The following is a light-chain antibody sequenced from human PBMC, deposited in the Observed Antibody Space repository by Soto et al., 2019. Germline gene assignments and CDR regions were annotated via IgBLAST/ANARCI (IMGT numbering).Light chain of an antibody. CDR3: QQHDNLPYT. Sequence: IQMTQSPSSLSASAGDRVTITCQASQDIRNHLNWYQQKPGKAPKLLIYDASNVERGDPSRFSGRGSGTDFTFTINSLQSEGVATYFCQQHDNLPYTFGQGTKLKL. CDR2: DAS. V-gene: IGKV1-33*01. CDR1: QDIRNH. J-gene: IGKJ2*01.